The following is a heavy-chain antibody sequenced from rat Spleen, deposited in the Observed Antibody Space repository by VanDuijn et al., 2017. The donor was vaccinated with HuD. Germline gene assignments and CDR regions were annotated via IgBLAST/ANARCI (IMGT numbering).Heavy chain of an antibody. CDR3: ARRKLYYGFDY. J-gene: IGHJ2*01. CDR1: GFTFSHYD. CDR2: ISPTGGTT. V-gene: IGHV5-25*01. D-gene: IGHD1-6*01. Sequence: EVQLVESGGDLVQPGRSLKLSCAASGFTFSHYDMTWVRQAPTKGLEWVASISPTGGTTYYPDSVKGRFTVSRDNAETTLYLQMDSLRSEDTATYYCARRKLYYGFDYWGQGVMVTVSS.